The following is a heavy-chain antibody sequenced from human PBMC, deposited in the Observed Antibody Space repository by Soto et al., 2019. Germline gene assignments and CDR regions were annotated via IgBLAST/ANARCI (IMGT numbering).Heavy chain of an antibody. J-gene: IGHJ6*02. D-gene: IGHD6-13*01. CDR2: IWYDGSNK. CDR1: GFTFSSYG. CDR3: ARAYSSSWYNMYYYYGMDV. Sequence: QVQLVESGGGVVQPGRSLRLSCAASGFTFSSYGMHWVRQAPGKGLEWVAVIWYDGSNKYYADSVKGRFTISRDNSKNTLYLQMNSLRAEDTAVYYCARAYSSSWYNMYYYYGMDVWGQGTTVTVSS. V-gene: IGHV3-33*01.